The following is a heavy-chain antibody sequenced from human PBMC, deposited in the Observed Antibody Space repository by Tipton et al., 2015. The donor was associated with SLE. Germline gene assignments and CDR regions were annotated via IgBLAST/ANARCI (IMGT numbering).Heavy chain of an antibody. V-gene: IGHV4-59*12. CDR3: ASTGMGGCGPSDY. Sequence: TLSLTCTVSGGSISSYYWSWIRQPPGKGLEWIGYIYYSGSTYYNPSLKSRVTISVDTSKNQFSLKLSSVTAADSAVYYCASTGMGGCGPSDYWGQGTLVTVSS. CDR2: IYYSGST. CDR1: GGSISSYY. D-gene: IGHD5-18*01. J-gene: IGHJ4*02.